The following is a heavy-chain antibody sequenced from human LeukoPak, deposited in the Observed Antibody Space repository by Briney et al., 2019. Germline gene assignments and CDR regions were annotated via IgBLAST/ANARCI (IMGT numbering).Heavy chain of an antibody. J-gene: IGHJ3*02. CDR1: GFTFGSYA. Sequence: QTGGSLRLSCAASGFTFGSYAMNWVRQAPGMGLEWVSTSSGSGAGAFYADSVKGRFTISRDNSKNTLFLQMNSLRAEDTAVYFCAKVRTYDFWNGYLVLDRTFDIWGQGTKVTVSS. CDR3: AKVRTYDFWNGYLVLDRTFDI. V-gene: IGHV3-23*01. D-gene: IGHD3-3*01. CDR2: SSGSGAGA.